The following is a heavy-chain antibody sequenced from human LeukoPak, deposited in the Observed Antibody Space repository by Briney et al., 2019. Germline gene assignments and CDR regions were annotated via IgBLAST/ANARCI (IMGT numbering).Heavy chain of an antibody. CDR1: GGSISSSSYY. D-gene: IGHD6-25*01. J-gene: IGHJ4*02. Sequence: PSETLSLTCTVSGGSISSSSYYWGWIRQPPGKGLEWIGSIYYSGSTYYNPSLKSRVTISVDTSKNQFSLKLSSVTAADTAVYYCARYSSALFDYWGQGTLVTVSS. V-gene: IGHV4-39*01. CDR3: ARYSSALFDY. CDR2: IYYSGST.